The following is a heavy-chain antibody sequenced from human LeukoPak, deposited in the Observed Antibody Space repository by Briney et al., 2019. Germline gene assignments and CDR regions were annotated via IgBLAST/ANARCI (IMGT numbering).Heavy chain of an antibody. CDR1: GYSFTGYY. Sequence: ASVKVSCKASGYSFTGYYMHWVRQAPGPGHEWMGWINPNSGDTKYAQKFQGRVTMTRDTSISTAYMELSRLRSDDTAVYYCARESFSTVTSATDAFDIWGQGTMVTVSS. D-gene: IGHD4-17*01. CDR2: INPNSGDT. V-gene: IGHV1-2*02. CDR3: ARESFSTVTSATDAFDI. J-gene: IGHJ3*02.